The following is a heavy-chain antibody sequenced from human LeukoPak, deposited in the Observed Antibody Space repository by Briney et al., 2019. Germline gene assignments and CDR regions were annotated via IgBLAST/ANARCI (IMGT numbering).Heavy chain of an antibody. Sequence: ASVKVSCKASGYTFTSYYMHWVRQAPGQGLEWMGIINPSGGSTSYAQKFQGRVTMTRDTSMSTVYMELSSLRSEDTAVYYCASIGFRGYYDSSGYFDYWGQGTLVTVSS. J-gene: IGHJ4*02. CDR1: GYTFTSYY. CDR3: ASIGFRGYYDSSGYFDY. D-gene: IGHD3-22*01. V-gene: IGHV1-46*01. CDR2: INPSGGST.